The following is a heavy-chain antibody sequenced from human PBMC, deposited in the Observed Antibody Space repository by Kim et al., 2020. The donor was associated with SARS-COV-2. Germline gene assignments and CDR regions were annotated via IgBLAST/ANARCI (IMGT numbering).Heavy chain of an antibody. J-gene: IGHJ1*01. CDR3: ASVAYSGYGNH. V-gene: IGHV4-34*01. CDR1: GGSFSDYY. D-gene: IGHD5-12*01. Sequence: SETLSLTCAVYGGSFSDYYWSWIRQPPGKGLEWIGEINHSGSTNYNPSLKSRFTISLDTSKNQFSLKLSSVTAADTAVYYCASVAYSGYGNHWGQGTLVTPSS. CDR2: INHSGST.